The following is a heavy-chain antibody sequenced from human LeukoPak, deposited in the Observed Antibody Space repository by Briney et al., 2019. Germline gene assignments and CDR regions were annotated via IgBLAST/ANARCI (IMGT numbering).Heavy chain of an antibody. CDR2: IIPIFGTA. V-gene: IGHV1-69*13. J-gene: IGHJ4*02. D-gene: IGHD3-10*01. CDR1: GGTFSIYA. Sequence: GASVNVSCKSSGGTFSIYAISWVRQAPGQGLEWMGGIIPIFGTANYAQKFQGRVTITADESTSTAYMELSSLRSEDTAVYYCARGRSEREYYFDYWGQGTLVTVSS. CDR3: ARGRSEREYYFDY.